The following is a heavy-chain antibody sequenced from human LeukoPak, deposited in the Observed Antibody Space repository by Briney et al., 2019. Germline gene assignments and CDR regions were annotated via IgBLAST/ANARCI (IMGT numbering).Heavy chain of an antibody. Sequence: SGTLSLTCAVSGGSISSGNWWSWVRLPPGKGLEWIGEIYHSGRTNYNPSPKSRVTISLDKSKNQFSLNLNSVTAADTALYYCASSDGQPPRFDSSYDVFDYWGQGTLVTVSS. CDR3: ASSDGQPPRFDSSYDVFDY. D-gene: IGHD5-12*01. J-gene: IGHJ4*02. CDR2: IYHSGRT. CDR1: GGSISSGNW. V-gene: IGHV4-4*02.